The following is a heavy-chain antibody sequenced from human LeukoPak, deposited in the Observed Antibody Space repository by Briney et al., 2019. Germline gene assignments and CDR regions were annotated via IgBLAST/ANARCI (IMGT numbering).Heavy chain of an antibody. CDR3: ARIHDYWYFDL. J-gene: IGHJ2*01. Sequence: GGSLRLSCAASGFTFSSYSTNWVRQAPGKGLEWVSSISSSSSYIYYADSVKGRFTISRDNAKNSLYLQMNSLRAEDTAVYYCARIHDYWYFDLWGRGTLVTVSS. CDR1: GFTFSSYS. V-gene: IGHV3-21*01. CDR2: ISSSSSYI.